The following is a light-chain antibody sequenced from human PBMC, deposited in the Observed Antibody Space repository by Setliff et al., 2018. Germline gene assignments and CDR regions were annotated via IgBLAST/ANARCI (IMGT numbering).Light chain of an antibody. CDR3: SSYTSSSTYAI. J-gene: IGLJ2*01. V-gene: IGLV2-14*03. CDR1: SNDVGSYDF. CDR2: DVS. Sequence: QSALAQPASVSGSPGQSITISCSGTSNDVGSYDFVSWYQQHPGKAPKLIIYDVSNRPSGVSDRFSGSKAGNTASLTISGLQAGDEADYYCSSYTSSSTYAIFGGGTKGTVL.